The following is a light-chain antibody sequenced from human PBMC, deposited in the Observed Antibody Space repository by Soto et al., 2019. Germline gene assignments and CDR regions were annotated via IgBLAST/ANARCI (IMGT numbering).Light chain of an antibody. V-gene: IGLV2-14*01. CDR3: SSYTSSSTLDV. CDR2: EVS. J-gene: IGLJ1*01. CDR1: SSDVGGYNY. Sequence: QSVLTQPASVSGSPGQSITISCTGTSSDVGGYNYVSWYQQHPGKAPKLMIYEVSNRPSGVSNRFSGSKSGNTASLTISGLHAEDEADYYCSSYTSSSTLDVFGTGTQLTVL.